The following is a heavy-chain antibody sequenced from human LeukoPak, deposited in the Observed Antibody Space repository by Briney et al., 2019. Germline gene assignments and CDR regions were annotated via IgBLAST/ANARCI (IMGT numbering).Heavy chain of an antibody. J-gene: IGHJ6*03. CDR2: INSDGSST. V-gene: IGHV3-74*01. CDR1: GFTFRSYW. CDR3: ASPSSRLDSSYYYYMDV. D-gene: IGHD6-13*01. Sequence: GGSLRLSCAASGFTFRSYWMHWVRQAPGKGLVWVSRINSDGSSTIYADAVKGRFTISRENAKNTLYLQMNSLRGADTAVYYCASPSSRLDSSYYYYMDVRGQGTTVTVSS.